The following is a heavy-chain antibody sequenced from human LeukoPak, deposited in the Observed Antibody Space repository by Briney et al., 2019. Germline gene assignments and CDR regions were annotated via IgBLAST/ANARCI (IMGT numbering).Heavy chain of an antibody. CDR1: GGSISSGSYY. CDR3: AREGIVVVPFDY. CDR2: IYTSGTT. Sequence: PSETLSLTCTVSGGSISSGSYYWSWIRQPPGKGLEWIGRIYTSGTTNYNPSLTSRVTISVDTSKNQFSLKLRSVTPADTAVYYCAREGIVVVPFDYRGPGTLVTVSS. V-gene: IGHV4-61*02. D-gene: IGHD3-22*01. J-gene: IGHJ4*02.